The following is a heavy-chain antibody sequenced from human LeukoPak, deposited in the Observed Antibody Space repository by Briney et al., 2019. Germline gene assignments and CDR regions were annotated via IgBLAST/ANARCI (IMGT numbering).Heavy chain of an antibody. CDR1: GFTFSSYA. CDR2: ISSNGGST. CDR3: ARDKGNYDSGTSHFDY. Sequence: PGGSLRLSCSASGFTFSSYAMHWVRQAPGKGLEYVSAISSNGGSTYYADSVKGRFTISRDDSKNTLWLQMNSLRAEDTAVYYCARDKGNYDSGTSHFDYWGQGTLVTVSS. V-gene: IGHV3-64*04. D-gene: IGHD3-10*01. J-gene: IGHJ4*02.